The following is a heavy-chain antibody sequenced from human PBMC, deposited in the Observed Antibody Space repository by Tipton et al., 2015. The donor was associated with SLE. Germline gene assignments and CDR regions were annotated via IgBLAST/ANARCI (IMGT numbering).Heavy chain of an antibody. Sequence: GSLRLSCAASGFTVSSNYMSWVRQAPGKGLEWVSVIYSGGSTYYADSVKGRFTISRDNSKNTLYLQMNSLRAEDTAVYYCARSPNWGFGVGYWGQGTLVTVSS. J-gene: IGHJ4*02. CDR1: GFTVSSNY. CDR2: IYSGGST. V-gene: IGHV3-66*02. CDR3: ARSPNWGFGVGY. D-gene: IGHD7-27*01.